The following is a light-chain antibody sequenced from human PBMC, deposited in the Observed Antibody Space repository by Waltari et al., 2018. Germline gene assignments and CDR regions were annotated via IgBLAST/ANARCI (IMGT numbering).Light chain of an antibody. V-gene: IGLV2-8*01. Sequence: QSSLTQPPSVSGSLAQMLTISCTGTSSDVGAYNYVSWYKQHPGTATKLILYEVNKRPSGVPERFSGFTSRNTASLIISGLQGEDGGDYYCTSNAGSNNYVFGTGTEITDL. CDR3: TSNAGSNNYV. CDR2: EVN. J-gene: IGLJ1*01. CDR1: SSDVGAYNY.